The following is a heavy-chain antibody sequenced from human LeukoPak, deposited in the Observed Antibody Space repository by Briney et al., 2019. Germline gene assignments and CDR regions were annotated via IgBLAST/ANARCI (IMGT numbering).Heavy chain of an antibody. J-gene: IGHJ4*02. D-gene: IGHD2-15*01. CDR2: IIPILGIA. CDR3: ARDRGYCSGGSCYTVD. Sequence: GSSVKASCKASGGTFSSYTISWVRQAPGQGLEWMGRIIPILGIANYAQKFQGRVTITADKSTSTAYMELSSLRSEDTAVYYCARDRGYCSGGSCYTVDWGQGTLVTVSS. V-gene: IGHV1-69*04. CDR1: GGTFSSYT.